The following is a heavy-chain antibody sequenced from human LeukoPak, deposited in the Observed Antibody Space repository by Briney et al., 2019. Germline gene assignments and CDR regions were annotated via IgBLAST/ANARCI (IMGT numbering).Heavy chain of an antibody. D-gene: IGHD3-22*01. CDR1: GFTFSSYS. V-gene: IGHV3-21*01. CDR3: ARVDYYYDSSGYYYEVVDY. J-gene: IGHJ4*02. CDR2: ISSSSSYI. Sequence: GGSLRLSCAASGFTFSSYSMNWVRQAPGKGLEWVSSISSSSSYIYYADSVKGRFTISRDNAKNSLYLQMNSLRAEGTAVYYCARVDYYYDSSGYYYEVVDYWGQGTLVTVSS.